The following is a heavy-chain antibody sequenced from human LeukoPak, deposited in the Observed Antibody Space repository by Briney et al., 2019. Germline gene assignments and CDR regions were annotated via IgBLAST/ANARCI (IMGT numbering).Heavy chain of an antibody. J-gene: IGHJ4*02. V-gene: IGHV3-23*01. Sequence: GGYLRLSCAASGFTSGMYAVSWVRQAPGKGLEWVSAFSGGGDSYYADSVKGRFTISRDNSKKILYLQMNSLRAEDTAVYYCGKEVERHFDLKYWGQGTLVTVSS. CDR3: GKEVERHFDLKY. CDR2: FSGGGDS. CDR1: GFTSGMYA.